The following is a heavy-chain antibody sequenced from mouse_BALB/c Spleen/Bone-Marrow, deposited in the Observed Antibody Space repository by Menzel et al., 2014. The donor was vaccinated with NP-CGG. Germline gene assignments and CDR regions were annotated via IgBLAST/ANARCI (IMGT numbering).Heavy chain of an antibody. CDR2: INPESSTI. CDR3: ARLHYYGLFAY. J-gene: IGHJ3*01. D-gene: IGHD1-2*01. Sequence: VQLKESGGGLVQPGGSLKVSCAASGFDFSGYWMSWVRQAPGKGLEWIGEINPESSTINYTPPLKDKFIISRDNAKNTLYLQMSKVRSEDTALYYCARLHYYGLFAYWGQGTLVTVSA. CDR1: GFDFSGYW. V-gene: IGHV4-1*02.